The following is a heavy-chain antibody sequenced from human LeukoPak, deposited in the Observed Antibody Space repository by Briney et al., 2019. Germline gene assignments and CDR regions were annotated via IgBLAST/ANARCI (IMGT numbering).Heavy chain of an antibody. CDR3: ARGGYYGSGSYSY. CDR1: GFTFITYA. CDR2: INPSGGST. V-gene: IGHV3-23*01. D-gene: IGHD3-10*01. Sequence: GGSLRLSCAASGFTFITYAMTWVRQAPGKGLEWVSSINPSGGSTYYADSVKGRFTISRDNSKNTLYLQMGSLRAEDMAVYYCARGGYYGSGSYSYWGQGTLVTVSS. J-gene: IGHJ4*02.